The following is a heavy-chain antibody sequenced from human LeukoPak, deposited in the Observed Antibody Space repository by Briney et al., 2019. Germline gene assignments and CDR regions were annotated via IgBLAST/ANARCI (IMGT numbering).Heavy chain of an antibody. CDR1: GLTFSSYW. D-gene: IGHD3-10*01. J-gene: IGHJ4*02. CDR3: ATAESGAGSGLVARFAY. Sequence: GGSLRLSCAASGLTFSSYWMSWVRRAPGKGLEWVANIRQDGSKEYYLDSVKGRFTISRDNAKNSLHLQMNSLRAEDTAVYYCATAESGAGSGLVARFAYWGQGTLVTVSS. CDR2: IRQDGSKE. V-gene: IGHV3-7*05.